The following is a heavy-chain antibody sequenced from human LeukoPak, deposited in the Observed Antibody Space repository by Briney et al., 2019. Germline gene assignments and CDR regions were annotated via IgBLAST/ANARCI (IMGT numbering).Heavy chain of an antibody. V-gene: IGHV5-51*01. CDR1: GYSLTTYW. CDR2: IYPDDSDT. Sequence: GESLNTDFKGYGYSLTTYWISWVRQMPGKGLEWMGIIYPDDSDTKYSPSFQGQVTISADKSISTAYLQWRSLKASDTAMYYCARLLSGQCDVWGQGTTVTVSS. D-gene: IGHD2/OR15-2a*01. CDR3: ARLLSGQCDV. J-gene: IGHJ6*02.